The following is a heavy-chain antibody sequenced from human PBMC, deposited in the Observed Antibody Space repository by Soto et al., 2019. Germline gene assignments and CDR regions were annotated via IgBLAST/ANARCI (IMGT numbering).Heavy chain of an antibody. J-gene: IGHJ5*02. CDR2: ICYSGST. CDR1: GGSISSDGYY. CDR3: ARVGGINWFDP. D-gene: IGHD3-16*01. V-gene: IGHV4-31*03. Sequence: QVQLQESGPGLVKPSQTLSLTCTVSGGSISSDGYYWSWIRQHPGKGLEWIGYICYSGSTYYNPSLTSRLTISVDTSKNQFSLKLSSVTAADTAVYYCARVGGINWFDPWCQGTLVTVSS.